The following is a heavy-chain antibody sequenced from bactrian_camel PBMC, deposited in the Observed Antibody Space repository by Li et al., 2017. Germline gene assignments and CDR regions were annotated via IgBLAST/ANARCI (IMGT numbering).Heavy chain of an antibody. CDR2: IYTDGGSP. CDR3: AKDRGTVGWVEDY. J-gene: IGHJ4*01. V-gene: IGHV3S1*01. Sequence: QLVESGGGSVQAGGTLRLSCAAPGYTDRRYCMGWFRQAPGKERERVAHIYTDGGSPDYADSVKGRFTIAKDNAKNTLYLQLNSLKTEDTAMYYCAKDRGTVGWVEDYWGQGTQVTVS. D-gene: IGHD5*01. CDR1: GYTDRRYC.